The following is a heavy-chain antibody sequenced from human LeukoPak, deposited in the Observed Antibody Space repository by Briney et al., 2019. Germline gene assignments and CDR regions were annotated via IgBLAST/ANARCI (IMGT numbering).Heavy chain of an antibody. CDR3: ARRSRNGLDAFDI. J-gene: IGHJ3*02. CDR1: PCTLTGYY. V-gene: IGHV1-2*02. CDR2: IDPNNGDT. D-gene: IGHD1-14*01. Sequence: SVKVSCMACPCTLTGYYLHWLGQAPAKGLQGMGWIDPNNGDTEYAQKLQGRVTRTRDRSISTAYMELGRLTSDDTAVYYCARRSRNGLDAFDIWGQGTMVTVSS.